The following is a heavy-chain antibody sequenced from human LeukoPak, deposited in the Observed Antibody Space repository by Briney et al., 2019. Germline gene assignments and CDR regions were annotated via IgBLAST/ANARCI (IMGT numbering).Heavy chain of an antibody. Sequence: SETLSLTCTVSGGSISSGSYYWSWIRQPAGKGLEWIGRIYTSGSTNYNPSLKSRVTISVDTSKNQFSLKLSSMTAADTAVYYCARSRQSSYDFRGTVYYFDYWGQGTLVTVSS. CDR1: GGSISSGSYY. D-gene: IGHD5-12*01. V-gene: IGHV4-61*02. J-gene: IGHJ4*02. CDR2: IYTSGST. CDR3: ARSRQSSYDFRGTVYYFDY.